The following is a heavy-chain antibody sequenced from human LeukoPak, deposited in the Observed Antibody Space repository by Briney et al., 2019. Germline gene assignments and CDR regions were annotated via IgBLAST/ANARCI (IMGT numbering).Heavy chain of an antibody. CDR1: GFTFSSYG. CDR2: ISSSSSYI. V-gene: IGHV3-21*01. Sequence: GGSLRLSCAASGFTFSSYGMHWVRQAPGKGLEWVSSISSSSSYIYYADSVKGRFTISRDNAKNSLYLQMNSLRAEDTAVYYCARAGCSSTSCYSRIYYYYYGMDVWAKGPRSPSPQ. J-gene: IGHJ6*04. D-gene: IGHD2-2*01. CDR3: ARAGCSSTSCYSRIYYYYYGMDV.